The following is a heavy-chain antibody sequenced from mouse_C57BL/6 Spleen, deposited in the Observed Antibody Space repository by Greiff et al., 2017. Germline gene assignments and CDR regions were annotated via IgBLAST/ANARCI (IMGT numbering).Heavy chain of an antibody. CDR1: GYSITSGYY. J-gene: IGHJ4*01. D-gene: IGHD2-4*01. CDR2: ISYDGSN. V-gene: IGHV3-6*01. Sequence: DVKLQESGPGLVKPSQSLSLTCSVTGYSITSGYYWNWIRQFPGNKLEWMGYISYDGSNNYNPSLKNRISITRDTSKNQFFLKLNSVTTEDTATYYWARGNYDYAMDYWGQGTSVTVSS. CDR3: ARGNYDYAMDY.